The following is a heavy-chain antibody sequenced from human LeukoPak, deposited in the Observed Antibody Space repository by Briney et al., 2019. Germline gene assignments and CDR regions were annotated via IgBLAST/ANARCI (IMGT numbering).Heavy chain of an antibody. V-gene: IGHV3-23*01. CDR1: GFTFSSYA. Sequence: GGSLRPSCAASGFTFSSYAMSWVRQAPGKGLEWVSAISGSGGSTYYADSVKGRFTISRDNSKNTLYLQMNSLRAEDTAVYYCAKPLVGFYDSSGYFDYWGQGTLVTVSS. D-gene: IGHD3-22*01. CDR2: ISGSGGST. J-gene: IGHJ4*02. CDR3: AKPLVGFYDSSGYFDY.